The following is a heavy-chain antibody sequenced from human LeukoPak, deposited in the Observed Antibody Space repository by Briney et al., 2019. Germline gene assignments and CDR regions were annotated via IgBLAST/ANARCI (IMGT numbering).Heavy chain of an antibody. Sequence: GGSLRLSCAASGFTFSSYWMHWVRQAPGKGLVWVSRINTDGSSTSYADSVKGRFTISRDNAKNTLYLQMNSLRAEDTAVYYCARETIDFWSGSPHFDYWGQGTLDTVSS. CDR2: INTDGSST. J-gene: IGHJ4*02. CDR3: ARETIDFWSGSPHFDY. V-gene: IGHV3-74*01. D-gene: IGHD3-3*01. CDR1: GFTFSSYW.